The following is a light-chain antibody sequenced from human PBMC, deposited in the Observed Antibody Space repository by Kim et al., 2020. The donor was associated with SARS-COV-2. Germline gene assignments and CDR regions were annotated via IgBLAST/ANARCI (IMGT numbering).Light chain of an antibody. CDR3: LHDNSYPLA. Sequence: AIQMTQSPSSLSASVGDRVTITCRASQAIRNDLGWYQQRPGKAPRVLISAASILQSGVPSRFSGSGYGTDFTLTISSLQPEDFATYYWLHDNSYPLAFGQGTKVDIK. V-gene: IGKV1-6*01. CDR1: QAIRND. CDR2: AAS. J-gene: IGKJ1*01.